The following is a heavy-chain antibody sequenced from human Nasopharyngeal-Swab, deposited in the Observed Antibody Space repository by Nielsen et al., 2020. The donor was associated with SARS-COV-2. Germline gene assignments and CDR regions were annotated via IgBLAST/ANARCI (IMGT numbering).Heavy chain of an antibody. CDR1: GFTFSGSA. V-gene: IGHV3-73*01. D-gene: IGHD3-22*01. CDR2: IRSKANSYAT. J-gene: IGHJ4*02. CDR3: TRLGGYVSGGYYPIDY. Sequence: GEYLKISCAASGFTFSGSAMHWVRQASGKGLEWVGRIRSKANSYATAYAASVKGRFTISRDDYKNTSYLQMNSLKTEDTAVYYCTRLGGYVSGGYYPIDYWGQGTLVTVSS.